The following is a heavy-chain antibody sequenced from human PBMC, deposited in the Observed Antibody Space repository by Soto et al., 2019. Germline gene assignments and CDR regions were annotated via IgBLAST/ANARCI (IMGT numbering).Heavy chain of an antibody. CDR2: IQSEIDGGTA. J-gene: IGHJ3*02. D-gene: IGHD4-17*01. Sequence: EVQLVASGGGLVKPGESLRLSCAASGFTLTNARMTWVRQAPGKGLEWVGRIQSEIDGGTADYPAAVEGRFTISRDDSKTTLHLQLNSLKTEDTAVYYCTTDYGWAFGIWGQGTMVTVFS. CDR3: TTDYGWAFGI. CDR1: GFTLTNAR. V-gene: IGHV3-15*01.